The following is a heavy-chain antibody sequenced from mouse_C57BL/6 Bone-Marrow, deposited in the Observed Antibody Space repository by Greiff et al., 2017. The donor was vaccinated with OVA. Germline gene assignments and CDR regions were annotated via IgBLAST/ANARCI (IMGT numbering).Heavy chain of an antibody. CDR2: INPSSGYT. D-gene: IGHD2-2*01. V-gene: IGHV1-4*01. J-gene: IGHJ3*01. CDR1: GYTFTSYT. Sequence: VQLQESGAELARPGASVKMSCKASGYTFTSYTMHWVKQRPGQGLEWIGYINPSSGYTKYNQKFKDKATLTADKSSSTAYMQLSSLTSEDSAVYYYARCGYDPWFAYWGQGTLVTVSA. CDR3: ARCGYDPWFAY.